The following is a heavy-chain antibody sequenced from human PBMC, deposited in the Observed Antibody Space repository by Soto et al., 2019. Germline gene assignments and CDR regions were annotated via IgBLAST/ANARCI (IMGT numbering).Heavy chain of an antibody. CDR3: ARFSKTVTTGFDYYYGMDV. J-gene: IGHJ6*02. V-gene: IGHV4-30-4*01. CDR1: GGSISSGDYY. D-gene: IGHD4-17*01. Sequence: QVQLQESGPGLVKPSQTLSLTCTVSGGSISSGDYYWSWIRQPPGKGLEWIGYIYYSGSTYYNPSLKSRVTISVDTSKNQFSLKLSSVTAADTAVYYCARFSKTVTTGFDYYYGMDVWGQGTTVTVSS. CDR2: IYYSGST.